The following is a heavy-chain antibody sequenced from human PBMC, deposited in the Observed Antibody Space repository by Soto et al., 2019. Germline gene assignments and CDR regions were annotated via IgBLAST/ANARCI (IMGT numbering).Heavy chain of an antibody. V-gene: IGHV4-59*12. CDR1: GGSIDSYY. J-gene: IGHJ5*02. Sequence: ASETLSLTCSVFGGSIDSYYWSWVRQAPGKGLEWIGHISDSGTTNYNPSLGSRVTISVDTSRKLFSLKLSSVTAADTAVYFCARDRWTSRANWFDPWGPGTLVTVSS. D-gene: IGHD3-16*02. CDR2: ISDSGTT. CDR3: ARDRWTSRANWFDP.